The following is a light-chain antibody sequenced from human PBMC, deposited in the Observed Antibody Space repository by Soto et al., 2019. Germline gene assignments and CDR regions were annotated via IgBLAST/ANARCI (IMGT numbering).Light chain of an antibody. V-gene: IGKV1-12*01. Sequence: DIQMTQSPSSVSAAVGDRVTITCRASQDISTWLAWYQQKPGKAPKFLIYAASILQSGVPSRFSGSGSGTEFTLTISSLQAEDSATYYCQQANSFPQTFGGGTKLEIK. CDR1: QDISTW. CDR3: QQANSFPQT. CDR2: AAS. J-gene: IGKJ4*01.